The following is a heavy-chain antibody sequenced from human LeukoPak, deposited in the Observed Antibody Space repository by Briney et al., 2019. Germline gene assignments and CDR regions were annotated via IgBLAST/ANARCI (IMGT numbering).Heavy chain of an antibody. CDR3: ARSREAIVDY. Sequence: SQTLSLTCAISGDSVSSNSAAWNWIRQSPSRGLEWLGRTYYRSKWSNDYAVSVKSRININPDTSENQVSLQLNSVTPEDMAVYYCARSREAIVDYWGQGTLVTVSS. D-gene: IGHD5-24*01. CDR1: GDSVSSNSAA. V-gene: IGHV6-1*01. J-gene: IGHJ4*02. CDR2: TYYRSKWSN.